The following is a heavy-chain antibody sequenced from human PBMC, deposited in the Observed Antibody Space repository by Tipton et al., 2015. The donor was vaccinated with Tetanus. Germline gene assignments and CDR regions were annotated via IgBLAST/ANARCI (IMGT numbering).Heavy chain of an antibody. D-gene: IGHD3-22*01. V-gene: IGHV1-2*02. CDR3: ARDRGDYIYYGMDV. J-gene: IGHJ6*02. CDR2: IDPNSGDT. CDR1: GYTFTGYY. Sequence: QLVQSGAEVKKPGASVKVSCTASGYTFTGYYMYWVRQAPGQGLERVGWIDPNSGDTIYAQNFQGRVTMTRDTSISTVYMELSRLRSDDTAVYYCARDRGDYIYYGMDVWGPGTTVTVSS.